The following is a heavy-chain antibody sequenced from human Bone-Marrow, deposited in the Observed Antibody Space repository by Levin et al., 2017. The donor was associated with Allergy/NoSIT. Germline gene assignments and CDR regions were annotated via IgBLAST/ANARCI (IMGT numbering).Heavy chain of an antibody. CDR1: GGTFSSYA. CDR2: IIPILGIA. J-gene: IGHJ6*02. D-gene: IGHD2-21*02. Sequence: KISCKASGGTFSSYAISWVRQAPGQGLEWMGRIIPILGIANYAQKFQGRVTITADKSTSTAYMELSSLRSEDTAVYYCARGRLAYCGGDCYSDNYYYDGMDVWGQGTTVTVSS. V-gene: IGHV1-69*04. CDR3: ARGRLAYCGGDCYSDNYYYDGMDV.